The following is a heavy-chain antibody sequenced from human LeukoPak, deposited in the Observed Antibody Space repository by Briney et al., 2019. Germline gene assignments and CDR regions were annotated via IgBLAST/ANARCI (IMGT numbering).Heavy chain of an antibody. D-gene: IGHD5-12*01. CDR1: GFTFSSYG. CDR2: ISGSGGST. J-gene: IGHJ4*02. V-gene: IGHV3-23*01. Sequence: GGTLRLSCAASGFTFSSYGMSWVRQAPGKGLEWVSAISGSGGSTYYADSVKGRFTISRDNSKNTLYLQMNSLRAEDTAVYYCANLWLRGFYYFDYWGQGTLVTASS. CDR3: ANLWLRGFYYFDY.